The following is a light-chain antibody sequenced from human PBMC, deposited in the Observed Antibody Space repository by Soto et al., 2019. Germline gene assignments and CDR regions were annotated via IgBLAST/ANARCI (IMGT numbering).Light chain of an antibody. V-gene: IGKV3-11*01. CDR1: QGVAGS. CDR3: QQRSNRIT. J-gene: IGKJ5*01. CDR2: DIS. Sequence: EIVLTQSPATLSLSPGERAILSCRASQGVAGSLAWYQQKPGQAPRLLIYDISTRAAAIPARFSGSGSGTDFTLTVSSLEPEDFALYYCQQRSNRITFGQGTRLEI.